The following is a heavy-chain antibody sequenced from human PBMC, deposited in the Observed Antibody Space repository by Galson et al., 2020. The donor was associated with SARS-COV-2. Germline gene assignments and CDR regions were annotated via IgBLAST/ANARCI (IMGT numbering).Heavy chain of an antibody. CDR1: GFMFSSHA. V-gene: IGHV3-23*01. Sequence: GESLKISCAASGFMFSSHAMSWVRQAPGKGLEWVSGVSGSGVATYYADSVKCRFTISRDNSKNTLYLQMSSLRAEDTAIYYCTKARWQQMALDFWGQGMLVTVSS. J-gene: IGHJ4*02. CDR3: TKARWQQMALDF. D-gene: IGHD6-13*01. CDR2: VSGSGVAT.